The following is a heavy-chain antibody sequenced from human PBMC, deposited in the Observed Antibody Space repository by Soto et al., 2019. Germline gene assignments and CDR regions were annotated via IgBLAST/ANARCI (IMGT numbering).Heavy chain of an antibody. CDR1: GLIFSNYD. D-gene: IGHD2-2*01. V-gene: IGHV3-21*06. J-gene: IGHJ4*02. Sequence: PGGPLRLSCAVSGLIFSNYDMNWVRQAPGKGLEWVSSVFSSGSQLQYADSVKGRFTVSRDNAKNSVYLQMNSLRAEDTAVYYCAAYCSSSSCYGRDYWGQGTLVTVSS. CDR2: VFSSGSQL. CDR3: AAYCSSSSCYGRDY.